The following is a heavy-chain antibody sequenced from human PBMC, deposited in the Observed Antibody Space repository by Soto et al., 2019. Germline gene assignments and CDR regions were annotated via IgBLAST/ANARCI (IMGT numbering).Heavy chain of an antibody. V-gene: IGHV2-5*01. J-gene: IGHJ4*02. CDR2: VHWNDDK. D-gene: IGHD3-16*01. Sequence: QITLKESGPTLVKPTQTLTLTCTFSGFSLSTSGVGVGWIRQPPGKALEWLALVHWNDDKRYSPSLKSRLTITKDTSKNQVVLTMTNMDPVDTATYYCAQRPGNYGWDSWGYWGQGTLVTVSS. CDR3: AQRPGNYGWDSWGY. CDR1: GFSLSTSGVG.